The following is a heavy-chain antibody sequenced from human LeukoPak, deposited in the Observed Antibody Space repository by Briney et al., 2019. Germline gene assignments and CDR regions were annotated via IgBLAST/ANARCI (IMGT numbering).Heavy chain of an antibody. V-gene: IGHV4-39*01. CDR2: IYYSGST. D-gene: IGHD3-10*01. CDR1: GGSINSSYYY. J-gene: IGHJ6*03. CDR3: ARRGGIIRGVASYYYMDV. Sequence: SGTLSLTCAVSGGSINSSYYYWGWIRQPPGKGLEWIGSIYYSGSTYYNPSLKSRVTISVDTSQNQFSLKLSSVTAADTAAYYCARRGGIIRGVASYYYMDVWGKGTTVTISS.